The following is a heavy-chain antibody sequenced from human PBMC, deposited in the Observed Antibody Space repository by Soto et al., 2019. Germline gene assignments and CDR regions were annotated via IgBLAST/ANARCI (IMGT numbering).Heavy chain of an antibody. CDR2: ISWNSGSV. D-gene: IGHD6-19*01. J-gene: IGHJ4*02. CDR3: TKGRSGWYHHFDL. Sequence: EVQLVESGGGFVQPGRSLRLSCVGSEFTFNDYGMHWVRQAPGKGLEWVSGISWNSGSVGYADSVKGRFTISRDNAKNSLYLQMNSLRVEDTALYYCTKGRSGWYHHFDLWGQGTLVTVSS. CDR1: EFTFNDYG. V-gene: IGHV3-9*01.